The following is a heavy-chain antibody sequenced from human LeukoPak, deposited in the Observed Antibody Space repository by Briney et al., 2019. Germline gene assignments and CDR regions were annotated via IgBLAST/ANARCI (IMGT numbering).Heavy chain of an antibody. D-gene: IGHD2-8*01. V-gene: IGHV4-59*08. CDR3: AKWASDNRAFDL. CDR1: GTSITSYY. Sequence: SETLSLTCSVSGTSITSYYWNWSRQAPGQGPEWIGYGHYSGNTKYNPPLKSRVTISVDTSKNQFSLRLSSVTAADTAVYFCAKWASDNRAFDLSGQGTLVTVSS. J-gene: IGHJ4*02. CDR2: GHYSGNT.